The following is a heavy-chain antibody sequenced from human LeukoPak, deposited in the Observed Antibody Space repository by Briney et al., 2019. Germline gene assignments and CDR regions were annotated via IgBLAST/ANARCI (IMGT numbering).Heavy chain of an antibody. V-gene: IGHV3-7*01. CDR3: ARASGFRSGRYRNTHLDF. D-gene: IGHD3-10*01. CDR2: IKFDGSEK. J-gene: IGHJ4*02. Sequence: GGSLRLSCAASGFTFSNYWMTWVRQAPGQGLEWVASIKFDGSEKSYVDPVNDRFTISRDNAKNSLYLQMNSLRAEDTALYYCARASGFRSGRYRNTHLDFWGPGTLVTVSS. CDR1: GFTFSNYW.